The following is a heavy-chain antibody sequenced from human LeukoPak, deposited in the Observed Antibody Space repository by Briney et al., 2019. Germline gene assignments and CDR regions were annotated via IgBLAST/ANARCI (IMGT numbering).Heavy chain of an antibody. Sequence: PSETLSLTCTVSGGSISRYYWSGMRQPLGKGVEGMGYIYYSGGTNYSPSLKSLVTISVYACKNHFSLRLSSVTAENTAVYYCSRHDSTGYYFRWLNYWGQGTLVTVSS. V-gene: IGHV4-59*08. J-gene: IGHJ4*02. CDR1: GGSISRYY. CDR3: SRHDSTGYYFRWLNY. D-gene: IGHD3-22*01. CDR2: IYYSGGT.